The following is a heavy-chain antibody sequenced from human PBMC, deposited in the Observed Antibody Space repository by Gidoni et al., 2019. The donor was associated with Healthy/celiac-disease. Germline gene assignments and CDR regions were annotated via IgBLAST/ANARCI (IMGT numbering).Heavy chain of an antibody. J-gene: IGHJ3*02. CDR3: ARYGVYGSGMDAFDI. CDR1: GFTFSSYG. CDR2: IWYDGSNK. V-gene: IGHV3-33*01. D-gene: IGHD3-10*01. Sequence: QVQLVESGGGVVQPGRSLRLSCAASGFTFSSYGMHWVRQAPGKGLEWVAVIWYDGSNKYYADSVKGRFTISRDNSKNTLYLQMNSLRAEDTAVYYCARYGVYGSGMDAFDIWGQGTMVTVSS.